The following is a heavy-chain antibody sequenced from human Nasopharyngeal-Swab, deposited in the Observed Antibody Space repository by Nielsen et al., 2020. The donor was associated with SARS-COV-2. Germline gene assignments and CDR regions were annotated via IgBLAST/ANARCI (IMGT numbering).Heavy chain of an antibody. CDR2: IYYSGST. CDR3: ARHKLSGIAVAGAAVNWFDP. J-gene: IGHJ5*02. D-gene: IGHD6-19*01. Sequence: RQASGKGLEWIGSIYYSGSTYYNPSLKSRVTISVDTSKNQFSLKLSSVTAADTAVYYCARHKLSGIAVAGAAVNWFDPWGQGTPVTVSS. V-gene: IGHV4-39*01.